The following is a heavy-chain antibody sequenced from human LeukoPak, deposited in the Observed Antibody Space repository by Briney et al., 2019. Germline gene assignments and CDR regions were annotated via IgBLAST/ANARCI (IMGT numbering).Heavy chain of an antibody. Sequence: SVKVSCKASGYTFTGYYMHWVRQAPGQGLEWMGGIIPIFGTANYAQKFQGRVTITADESTSTAYMELSSLRSEDTAVYYCARAPPEGIAARYYFDYWGQGTLVTVSS. D-gene: IGHD6-6*01. CDR3: ARAPPEGIAARYYFDY. CDR1: GYTFTGYY. J-gene: IGHJ4*02. V-gene: IGHV1-69*13. CDR2: IIPIFGTA.